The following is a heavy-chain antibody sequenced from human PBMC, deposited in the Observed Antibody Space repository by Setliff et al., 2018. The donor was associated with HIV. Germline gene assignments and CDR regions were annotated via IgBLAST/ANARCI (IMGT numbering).Heavy chain of an antibody. CDR3: TTGSNSFWSGYSKH. D-gene: IGHD3-3*01. CDR1: GFTFSAHG. J-gene: IGHJ4*02. V-gene: IGHV3-15*01. CDR2: IKSNIDGGTR. Sequence: PGGSLRLSCAASGFTFSAHGMHWVRQAPGKGLEWVGRIKSNIDGGTRDYAAPVKGRFTISRDDSKNTVYLQMNSLKSEDSAIYYCTTGSNSFWSGYSKHWGQGALVTVSS.